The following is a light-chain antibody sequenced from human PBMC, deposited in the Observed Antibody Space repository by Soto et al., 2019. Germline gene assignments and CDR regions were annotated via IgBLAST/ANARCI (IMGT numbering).Light chain of an antibody. CDR3: MQALQTPWT. CDR1: QSLLHSNGYNY. V-gene: IGKV2-28*01. Sequence: DIVMTQSPLSLPVTPGEPASISCRSSQSLLHSNGYNYLDWYLQKPGQSPQLLIYLGSNRASGVADRVSGSGSGTDFTLKISRVEAEDVGVYYCMQALQTPWTFGQGTKVEVE. J-gene: IGKJ1*01. CDR2: LGS.